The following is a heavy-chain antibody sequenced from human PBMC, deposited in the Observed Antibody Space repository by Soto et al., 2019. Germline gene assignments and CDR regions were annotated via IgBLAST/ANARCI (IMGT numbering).Heavy chain of an antibody. Sequence: QVQLHESGPGLVKPSETLSLTCTVSGDSISSHYWSWIRQPPGKGLEWIGHIYHSGGTRYNPSLRSRVTISVDTSKNQFSLKPRSVTAADTAVYYCAKNVAVAGFCLDPWGQGILVTVSS. V-gene: IGHV4-59*11. D-gene: IGHD6-19*01. CDR1: GDSISSHY. J-gene: IGHJ5*02. CDR2: IYHSGGT. CDR3: AKNVAVAGFCLDP.